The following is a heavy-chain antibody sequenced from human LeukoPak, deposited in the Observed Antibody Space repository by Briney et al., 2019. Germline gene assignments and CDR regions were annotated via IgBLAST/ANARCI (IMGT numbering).Heavy chain of an antibody. CDR1: GFGFSSFA. CDR2: MSYDSTSE. CDR3: AKEKEIVGATPFDY. V-gene: IGHV3-30*18. J-gene: IGHJ4*02. D-gene: IGHD1-26*01. Sequence: GRSLRLSCDGSGFTASGFGFSSFAMYWIRQAPGKGLEWVAVMSYDSTSEYYADSVKGRFTISRDNSKNTLYLQMNSLRAEDTAVYYCAKEKEIVGATPFDYWGQGTLVTVSS.